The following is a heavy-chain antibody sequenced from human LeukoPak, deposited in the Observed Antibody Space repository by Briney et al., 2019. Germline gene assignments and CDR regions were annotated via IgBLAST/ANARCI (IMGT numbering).Heavy chain of an antibody. V-gene: IGHV3-11*03. CDR1: GFTFSDYY. CDR2: ISDSSSYT. D-gene: IGHD4-23*01. Sequence: GGSLRLSCAASGFTFSDYYMSWIRQAPGKGLEWVSYISDSSSYTDYADSVKGRFTISRDNSKNSLYLQMNSLRAEDTAVYYCARSGGVRSNWVHLTPWGRGTLVTVSS. CDR3: ARSGGVRSNWVHLTP. J-gene: IGHJ4*02.